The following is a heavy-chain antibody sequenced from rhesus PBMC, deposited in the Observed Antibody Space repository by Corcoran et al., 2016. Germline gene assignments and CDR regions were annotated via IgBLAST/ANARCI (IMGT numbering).Heavy chain of an antibody. CDR2: IYSSSGNT. V-gene: IGHV4S12*01. J-gene: IGHJ4*01. CDR3: ARECNSGSWNFGY. Sequence: QVKLQESGPGLVKPLETLSLTCVVSGGSISGGYYYWSWTRQPPGKGLEWIGDIYSSSGNTNYNPSLKSRVTISKDPSKNQFSLKLSSVTAADTAVYYCARECNSGSWNFGYWCQGVLVTVSS. CDR1: GGSISGGYYY. D-gene: IGHD6-25*01.